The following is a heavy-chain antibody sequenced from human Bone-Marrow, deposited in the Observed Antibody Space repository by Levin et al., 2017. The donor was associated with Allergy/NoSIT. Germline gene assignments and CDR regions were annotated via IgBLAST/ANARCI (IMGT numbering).Heavy chain of an antibody. D-gene: IGHD2-2*02. Sequence: GSGPTLVKPTQTLTLTCTFSGFSLTTSGVGVGWIRQPPGKALEWLALIYWDDDKYYNPALKSRLTITKDTSKNQVVLRMTSRDPVETATYFCAHNWGGCSSSSCYIDTSGVEFDYWGQGTLVIVSS. J-gene: IGHJ4*02. CDR2: IYWDDDK. CDR1: GFSLTTSGVG. V-gene: IGHV2-5*02. CDR3: AHNWGGCSSSSCYIDTSGVEFDY.